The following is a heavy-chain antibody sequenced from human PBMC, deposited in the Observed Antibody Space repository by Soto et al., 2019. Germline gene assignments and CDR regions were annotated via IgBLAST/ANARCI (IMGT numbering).Heavy chain of an antibody. CDR1: GYTFTSYG. CDR3: AGDSFWSGSYYYYGMDV. Sequence: ASVKVSCKASGYTFTSYGISWVRQAPGQGLEWMGWISAYNGNTNYAQKLQGRVTMTTDTSTSTAYMELRSLRSDDTAVYYCAGDSFWSGSYYYYGMDVWGQGTTVTVSS. D-gene: IGHD3-3*01. V-gene: IGHV1-18*01. CDR2: ISAYNGNT. J-gene: IGHJ6*02.